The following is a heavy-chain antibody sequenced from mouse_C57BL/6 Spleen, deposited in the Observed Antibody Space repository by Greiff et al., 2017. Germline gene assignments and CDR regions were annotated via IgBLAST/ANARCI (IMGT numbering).Heavy chain of an antibody. J-gene: IGHJ3*01. V-gene: IGHV3-6*01. CDR3: ARAPIYYDYDGGAWFAY. D-gene: IGHD2-4*01. CDR1: GYSITSGYY. CDR2: ISYDGSN. Sequence: EVQLVESGPGLVKPSQSLSLTCSVTGYSITSGYYWNWIRQFPGNKLEWMGYISYDGSNNYNPSLKNRISITRDTSKNQFFLKLNSVTTEDTATYYCARAPIYYDYDGGAWFAYGGQGTLVTVSA.